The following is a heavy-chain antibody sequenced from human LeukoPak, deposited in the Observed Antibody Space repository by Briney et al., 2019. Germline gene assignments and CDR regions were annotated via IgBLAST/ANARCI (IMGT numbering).Heavy chain of an antibody. CDR2: INHSGST. V-gene: IGHV4-34*01. Sequence: PSETLSLTCAVYGGSFSGYYWSWIRQPPGKGLEWIGEINHSGSTNYNPSLKSRVTISVDTSKSQFSLKLSSVTAADTAVYYCARVRIQLWQKYYFDYWGQGTLVTVSS. CDR3: ARVRIQLWQKYYFDY. D-gene: IGHD5-18*01. CDR1: GGSFSGYY. J-gene: IGHJ4*02.